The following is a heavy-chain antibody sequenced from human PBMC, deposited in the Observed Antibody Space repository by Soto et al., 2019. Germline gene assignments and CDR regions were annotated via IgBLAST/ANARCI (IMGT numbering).Heavy chain of an antibody. Sequence: ASVKVSCKASGYTFTNDFMHWVRQASGQGLEWMGIINPSGSSTTYAQKFQGRVTMTRDTSTSTLYMELRSLRSEDTAVYYCATRVGSVGVLDYWGLGTLVTVSS. V-gene: IGHV1-46*01. D-gene: IGHD1-26*01. CDR2: INPSGSST. CDR1: GYTFTNDF. J-gene: IGHJ4*02. CDR3: ATRVGSVGVLDY.